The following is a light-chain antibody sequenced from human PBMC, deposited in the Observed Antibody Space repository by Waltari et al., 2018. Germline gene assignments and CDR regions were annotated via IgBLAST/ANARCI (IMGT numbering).Light chain of an antibody. J-gene: IGLJ2*01. CDR3: AAWDVSLNALI. Sequence: QSALTQPPSVSGAPRQRVTISRSGSSSNIGDSAVHLYQQFPGKSPKLVIYYDDLLPSGVSDRFSGSKSGSSASLAISGLQSEDEALYFCAAWDVSLNALIFGGGTKLTVL. CDR2: YDD. V-gene: IGLV1-36*01. CDR1: SSNIGDSA.